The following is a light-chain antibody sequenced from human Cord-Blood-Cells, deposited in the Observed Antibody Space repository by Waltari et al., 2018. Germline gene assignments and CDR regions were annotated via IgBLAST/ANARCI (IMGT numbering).Light chain of an antibody. V-gene: IGKV4-1*01. CDR2: WAS. CDR1: QSVLYSSNNKNY. CDR3: QQYYSTPRGFS. J-gene: IGKJ3*01. Sequence: DIVMTQSPDSLAVSLGERATINCKSSQSVLYSSNNKNYLAWYQQKPGQPPKLLIYWASTRESWVPDRFSGSGSVTDFTLTISSLQAEDVAVYYGQQYYSTPRGFSFGPGTKVDIK.